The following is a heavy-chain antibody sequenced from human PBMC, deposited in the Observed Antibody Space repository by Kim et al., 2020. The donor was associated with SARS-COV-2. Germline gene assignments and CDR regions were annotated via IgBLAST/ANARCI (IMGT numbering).Heavy chain of an antibody. CDR1: GYTLTELS. V-gene: IGHV1-24*01. CDR3: ATNPIAARPELYFQH. J-gene: IGHJ1*01. Sequence: ASVKVSCKVSGYTLTELSMHWVRQAPGKGLEWMGGFDPEDGETIYAQKFQGRVTMTEDTSTDTAYMELSSLRSEDTAVYYCATNPIAARPELYFQHWGQGTLVTVSS. D-gene: IGHD6-6*01. CDR2: FDPEDGET.